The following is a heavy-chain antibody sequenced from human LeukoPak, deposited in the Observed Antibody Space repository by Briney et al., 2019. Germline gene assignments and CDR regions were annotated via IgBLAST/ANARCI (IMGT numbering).Heavy chain of an antibody. CDR2: INSEGRRT. V-gene: IGHV3-74*01. CDR3: ARSSHYDILTGYSEEDAFDI. Sequence: GGSLRLSCAASGFTFSNFWMHWVRQVPGKGLVWVSRINSEGRRTDYADSVKGRFTISRDNAKNTLYLQMNSLRVEDTAVYSCARSSHYDILTGYSEEDAFDIWGQGTMVTVSS. J-gene: IGHJ3*02. CDR1: GFTFSNFW. D-gene: IGHD3-9*01.